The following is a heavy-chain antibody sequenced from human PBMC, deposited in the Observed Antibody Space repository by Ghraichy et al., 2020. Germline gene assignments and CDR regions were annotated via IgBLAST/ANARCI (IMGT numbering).Heavy chain of an antibody. CDR3: AKDEVSGGSYSIDY. CDR2: ISASGIST. Sequence: GGSLRLSCAASGFTFSSYAMSWVRQAPGKGLEWVSAISASGISTYYADSVKGRFTISRDNSKNTLYVQMNSLGAEDTAVYYCAKDEVSGGSYSIDYWGQGTLVTVSS. D-gene: IGHD1-26*01. J-gene: IGHJ4*02. CDR1: GFTFSSYA. V-gene: IGHV3-23*01.